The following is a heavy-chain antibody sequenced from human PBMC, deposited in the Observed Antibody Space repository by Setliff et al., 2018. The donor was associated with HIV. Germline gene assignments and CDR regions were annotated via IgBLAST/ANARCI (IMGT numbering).Heavy chain of an antibody. CDR2: ISTYNGNT. D-gene: IGHD3-16*01. V-gene: IGHV1-18*01. CDR3: ARVMGDYFDY. CDR1: GYTFTSYG. Sequence: ASVKVSCKASGYTFTSYGITWVRQAPGQGLEWMGWISTYNGNTHYAQKLQGRVTMTTDTSTSTAYMELRSLRSDDTAVYYCARVMGDYFDYWGKGTTVTVSS. J-gene: IGHJ4*03.